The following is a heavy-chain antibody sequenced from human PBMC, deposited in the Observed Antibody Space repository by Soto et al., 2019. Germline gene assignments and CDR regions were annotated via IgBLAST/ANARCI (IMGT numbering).Heavy chain of an antibody. J-gene: IGHJ4*02. CDR1: GFTFSSYS. D-gene: IGHD4-17*01. CDR3: ARFETVTPIGTEY. CDR2: ISGNSIHI. V-gene: IGHV3-21*06. Sequence: VHLVESGGGLVKPGGSLRLSCAASGFTFSSYSMNWVRQAPGKGLEWVASISGNSIHIIYADSVKGRFTISRDDAKDSLFLQMTSLRGDDTGVYYCARFETVTPIGTEYWGQGPLVTVSS.